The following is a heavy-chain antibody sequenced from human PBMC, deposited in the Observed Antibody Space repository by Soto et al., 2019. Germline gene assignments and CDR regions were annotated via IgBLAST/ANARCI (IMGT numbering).Heavy chain of an antibody. Sequence: GGSLRLSCAASGFTFSSYGMHWVRQAPGKGLEWVAVIWYDGSNKYYADSVKGRFTISRDNSKNTLYLQMNSLRAEDTAVYYCARDVLWFGDYHGTDAFEIWGQGTMVTVSS. V-gene: IGHV3-33*01. D-gene: IGHD3-10*01. CDR1: GFTFSSYG. J-gene: IGHJ3*02. CDR3: ARDVLWFGDYHGTDAFEI. CDR2: IWYDGSNK.